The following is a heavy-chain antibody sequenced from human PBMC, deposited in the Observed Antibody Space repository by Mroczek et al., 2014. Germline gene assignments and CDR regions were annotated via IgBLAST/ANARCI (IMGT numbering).Heavy chain of an antibody. V-gene: IGHV3-30*18. CDR1: GFTFSSYG. CDR3: AKDSAPFYDFWSGHFDY. CDR2: ISYDGSNK. J-gene: IGHJ4*02. Sequence: VQLVETGGGVVQPGRSLRLSCAASGFTFSSYGMHWVRQAPGKGLEWVAVISYDGSNKYYADSAKGRFTISRDNSKNTLYLQMNSLRAEDTAVYYCAKDSAPFYDFWSGHFDYWGQGTLVTVSS. D-gene: IGHD3-3*01.